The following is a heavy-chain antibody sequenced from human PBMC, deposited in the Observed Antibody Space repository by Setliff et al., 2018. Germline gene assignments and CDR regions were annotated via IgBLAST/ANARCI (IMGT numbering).Heavy chain of an antibody. J-gene: IGHJ3*02. Sequence: ASVKVSCKASNYTFINYGMSWVRQIPGHGLEWMGWISGSSGDASYAQKFQGRVIITLDTLTTTAYMELRSLRSDDTAVYYCARSYDSGFYHQRDAYDIWGQGTMVTVSS. V-gene: IGHV1-18*01. CDR2: ISGSSGDA. CDR3: ARSYDSGFYHQRDAYDI. CDR1: NYTFINYG. D-gene: IGHD3-22*01.